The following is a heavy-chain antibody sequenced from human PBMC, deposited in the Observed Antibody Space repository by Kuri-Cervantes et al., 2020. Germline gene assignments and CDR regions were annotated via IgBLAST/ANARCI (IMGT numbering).Heavy chain of an antibody. CDR3: ARGGGSSGWYPINYYYYGMDV. J-gene: IGHJ6*02. CDR1: GYTFTGYY. CDR2: INPNSGGT. D-gene: IGHD6-19*01. V-gene: IGHV1-2*02. Sequence: ASVKVSCKASGYTFTGYYMHWVRQAPGQGLEWMGWINPNSGGTNYAQKFQGRVTMTRDTSISTAYMELRSLRSDDTAVYYCARGGGSSGWYPINYYYYGMDVWSQGTTVTVSS.